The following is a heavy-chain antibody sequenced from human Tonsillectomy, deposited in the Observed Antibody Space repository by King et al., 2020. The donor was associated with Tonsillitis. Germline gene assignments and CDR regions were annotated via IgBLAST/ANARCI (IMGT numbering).Heavy chain of an antibody. Sequence: VQLVEAGGGLVQPGGSLRLSCAASGFTFSSYSMNWVLQAPGKGLEWVAFISSSSSTIYYAASVKGRFTITRDNAKNSLDPQMNSLRAEDTAVYYCARPEGGYDSSNDVFDIWGQGTMVTVSS. CDR3: ARPEGGYDSSNDVFDI. J-gene: IGHJ3*02. D-gene: IGHD3-22*01. CDR2: ISSSSSTI. V-gene: IGHV3-48*01. CDR1: GFTFSSYS.